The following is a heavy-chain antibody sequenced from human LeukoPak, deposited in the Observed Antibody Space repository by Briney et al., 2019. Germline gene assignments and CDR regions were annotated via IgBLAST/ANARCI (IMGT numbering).Heavy chain of an antibody. V-gene: IGHV3-30-3*01. D-gene: IGHD5-24*01. J-gene: IGHJ4*02. Sequence: PGGSLRLSCAASGFTFSSYAMHWVRQAPGKGLEWVAVISYDGSNKYYADSVKGRFTISRDNSKNTLYLQMNSLRAEDTAVYYCAKKNYHRFDYWGQGTLVIVSS. CDR3: AKKNYHRFDY. CDR1: GFTFSSYA. CDR2: ISYDGSNK.